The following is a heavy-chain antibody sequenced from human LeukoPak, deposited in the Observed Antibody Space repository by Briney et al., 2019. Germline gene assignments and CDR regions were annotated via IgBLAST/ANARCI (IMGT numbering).Heavy chain of an antibody. Sequence: SSVKVSCKASGGTFSSYTISWVRQAPGQGLEWIGRIIPILGIANYAQKFQGRVTITADKSTSTAYMELSSLRSEDTAVYYCAREVAAAGSDYWGQGTLVTVSS. CDR2: IIPILGIA. CDR3: AREVAAAGSDY. V-gene: IGHV1-69*04. CDR1: GGTFSSYT. D-gene: IGHD6-13*01. J-gene: IGHJ4*02.